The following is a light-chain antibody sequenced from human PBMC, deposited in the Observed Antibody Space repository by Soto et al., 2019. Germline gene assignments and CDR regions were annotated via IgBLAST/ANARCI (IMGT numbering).Light chain of an antibody. CDR2: EVT. Sequence: QSALAQPASMSGSPGQSITISCTGTSSDVGGYNFVSWYQQHPGKAPKLIIYEVTNRPSGISPRFSGSKSANTASLTISGLQAEDEADYYCTSYTRSEIWMFGGGTKVTVL. CDR3: TSYTRSEIWM. J-gene: IGLJ3*02. CDR1: SSDVGGYNF. V-gene: IGLV2-14*01.